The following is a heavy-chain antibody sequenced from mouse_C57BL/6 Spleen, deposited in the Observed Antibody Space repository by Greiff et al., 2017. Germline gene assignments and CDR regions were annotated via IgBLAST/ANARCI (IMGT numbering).Heavy chain of an antibody. V-gene: IGHV1-80*01. Sequence: VQLQQSGAELVKPGASVKISCTASGYAFSSYWMTWVKQRPGKGLEWIGQIYPGDGDTNYNGKFKGKATLAADKSSSTAYMQLSSLTSEDSAVYFCARYYGSSPYYAKGYWGQRTSVTVSS. CDR1: GYAFSSYW. J-gene: IGHJ4*01. CDR2: IYPGDGDT. CDR3: ARYYGSSPYYAKGY. D-gene: IGHD1-1*01.